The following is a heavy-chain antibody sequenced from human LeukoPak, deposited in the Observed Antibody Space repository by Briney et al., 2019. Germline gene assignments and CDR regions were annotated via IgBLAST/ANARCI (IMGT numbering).Heavy chain of an antibody. CDR2: ISPSGGIT. CDR1: GFTFSSHG. Sequence: GGSLRLSCAASGFTFSSHGMNWVRQAPGKGLEWVSGISPSGGITYYTDSVKGRFTISRDNSKNTVSLQMNSLRGDDTAVYYCARFPGIAAAGTLDYWGQGTLVTVSS. J-gene: IGHJ4*02. CDR3: ARFPGIAAAGTLDY. D-gene: IGHD6-13*01. V-gene: IGHV3-23*01.